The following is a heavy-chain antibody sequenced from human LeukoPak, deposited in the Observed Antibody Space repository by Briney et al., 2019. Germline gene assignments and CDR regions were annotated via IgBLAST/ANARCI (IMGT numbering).Heavy chain of an antibody. V-gene: IGHV1-69*01. CDR3: ASAYYYDSSGYYYFDY. Sequence: SVKVSCKASGGTFSSYAISWVRQAPGQGLEWMGGIIPIFGTANYAQKFQGRVTITADESTSTAYMELSSLRSEDTAVYYCASAYYYDSSGYYYFDYWGQGNLVTVSS. CDR2: IIPIFGTA. CDR1: GGTFSSYA. D-gene: IGHD3-22*01. J-gene: IGHJ4*02.